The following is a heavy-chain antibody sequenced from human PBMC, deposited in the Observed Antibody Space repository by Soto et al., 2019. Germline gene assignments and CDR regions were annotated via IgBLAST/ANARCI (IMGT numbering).Heavy chain of an antibody. J-gene: IGHJ4*02. CDR1: GGSISSYY. D-gene: IGHD4-17*01. CDR3: ARDHNYGDYSYLDY. CDR2: IFYSGST. V-gene: IGHV4-59*01. Sequence: SETLSLTCTVSGGSISSYYWSWIRQPPGKGLEWIGYIFYSGSTNYNPSLKSRVTISVDTSKNQFSLKLSSVTAADTAVYYCARDHNYGDYSYLDYWGQGMMVIVS.